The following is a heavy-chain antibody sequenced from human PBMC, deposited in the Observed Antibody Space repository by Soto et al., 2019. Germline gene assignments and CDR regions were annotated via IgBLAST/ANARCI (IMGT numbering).Heavy chain of an antibody. CDR1: GFPFSTTD. J-gene: IGHJ5*02. V-gene: IGHV3-23*01. CDR2: IGGSGETT. D-gene: IGHD3-10*01. CDR3: AKNSGWFNT. Sequence: GGSLRLSCAASGFPFSTTDMSWVRQAPGKGLEWVSTIGGSGETTYYADSVKGRFTISRDNSKNTLYLQMNRLRADDTALYYCAKNSGWFNTWGQGALVTVSS.